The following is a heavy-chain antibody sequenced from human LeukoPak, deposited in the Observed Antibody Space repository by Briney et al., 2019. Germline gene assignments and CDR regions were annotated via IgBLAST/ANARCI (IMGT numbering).Heavy chain of an antibody. CDR2: INHSGGT. D-gene: IGHD2-2*01. J-gene: IGHJ4*02. V-gene: IGHV4-34*01. CDR3: TVDTSLTAY. Sequence: KPSETLSLTCAVYGGSFSAYYWSWIRQPPGKGLEWIGEINHSGGTNYDPSLKSRVTISVDTSKNQFSLKLSSVTAADTAVYYCTVDTSLTAYWGQGTLVTVSS. CDR1: GGSFSAYY.